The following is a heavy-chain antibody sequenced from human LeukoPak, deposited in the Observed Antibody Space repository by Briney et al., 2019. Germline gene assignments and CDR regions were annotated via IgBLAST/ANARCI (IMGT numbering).Heavy chain of an antibody. J-gene: IGHJ4*02. D-gene: IGHD6-19*01. CDR2: ISSSGSAI. V-gene: IGHV3-48*03. CDR1: GFTFSSYE. CDR3: ARYIKGRYSSGIDY. Sequence: PGGSLRLSCAASGFTFSSYEMNWVRQAPGKGLEWVSKISSSGSAIYYADSVKGRFTISRDNRKNSLYLQMNSLRGEDTAVYYCARYIKGRYSSGIDYWGQGTLVTVSS.